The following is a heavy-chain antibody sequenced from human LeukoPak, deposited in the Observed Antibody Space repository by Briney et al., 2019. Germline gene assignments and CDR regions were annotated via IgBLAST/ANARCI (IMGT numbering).Heavy chain of an antibody. V-gene: IGHV3-21*01. Sequence: KPGGSLRLSCAASAFTFSSYSMNWVRQSPGKGLEWVSSISRSSSYIYYADSLKGRFTISRDNAKNSLYLHMNSLRAEDTAVYYCARPSMSLYVAPAGDIWGQGTMVIVSS. CDR1: AFTFSSYS. D-gene: IGHD3-16*01. CDR2: ISRSSSYI. CDR3: ARPSMSLYVAPAGDI. J-gene: IGHJ3*02.